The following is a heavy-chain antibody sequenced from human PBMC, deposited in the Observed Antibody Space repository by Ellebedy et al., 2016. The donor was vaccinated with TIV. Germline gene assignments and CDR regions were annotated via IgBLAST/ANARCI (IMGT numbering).Heavy chain of an antibody. J-gene: IGHJ6*02. D-gene: IGHD3-10*01. CDR2: IHSGGAV. CDR3: AGGSGTYYREAGYFFYVMGV. Sequence: GGSLRLSCATSEFTFTNYWMHWVRQAPGKGLEWVSAIHSGGAVNYADSVKGRFTISRHNSKNILSLQMNSLRTEDTAVYYCAGGSGTYYREAGYFFYVMGVWGHGTTVTVSS. CDR1: EFTFTNYW. V-gene: IGHV3-53*04.